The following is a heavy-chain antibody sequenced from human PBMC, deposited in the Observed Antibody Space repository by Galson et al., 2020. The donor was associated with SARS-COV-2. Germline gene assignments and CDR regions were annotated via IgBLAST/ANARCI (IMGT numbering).Heavy chain of an antibody. CDR1: GFSFDDYA. CDR2: INWNSGRL. J-gene: IGHJ3*01. CDR3: AKGHACEPPYYSIDV. V-gene: IGHV3-9*01. D-gene: IGHD3-10*01. Sequence: GGSLRLSCAASGFSFDDYAMHWVRQAPGKGLEWVASINWNSGRLAYADAVKGRFTITRDNAKNTQDLQMKSQRVEATAFYYYAKGHACEPPYYSIDVWGKGTVVTVSS.